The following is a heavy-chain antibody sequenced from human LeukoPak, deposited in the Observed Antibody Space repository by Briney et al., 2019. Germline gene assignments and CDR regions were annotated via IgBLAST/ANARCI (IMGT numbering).Heavy chain of an antibody. CDR3: VRVGYTNYGIDY. D-gene: IGHD4-11*01. Sequence: GRSLRLSCAVSGFTFSSYGMHWVRQAPGKGLEWVAVIWYDGSNKYYADSVKGRFTISRDSSKNTLDLQMNSLRAEDTAVYYCVRVGYTNYGIDYWGQGTLDTVSS. J-gene: IGHJ4*02. CDR2: IWYDGSNK. V-gene: IGHV3-33*01. CDR1: GFTFSSYG.